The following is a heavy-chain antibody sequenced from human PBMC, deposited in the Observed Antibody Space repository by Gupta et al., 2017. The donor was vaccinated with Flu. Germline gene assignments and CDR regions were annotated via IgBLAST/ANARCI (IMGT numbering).Heavy chain of an antibody. J-gene: IGHJ4*02. CDR3: ARGEATRTGFDY. CDR2: ISAYDGST. CDR1: GYTFTDYG. Sequence: QVQLVQSGVEVKKPGASVKVSCKTSGYTFTDYGVTWLRQAPGQGLEWVGWISAYDGSTQYAQNLQGRVTMTTAIPTNTGYMELRSLTYDDTAVYYCARGEATRTGFDYWGQGTLVSVSS. V-gene: IGHV1-18*01.